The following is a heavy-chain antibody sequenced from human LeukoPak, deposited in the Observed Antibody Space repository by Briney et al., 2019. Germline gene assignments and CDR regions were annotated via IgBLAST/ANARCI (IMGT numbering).Heavy chain of an antibody. D-gene: IGHD3-22*01. V-gene: IGHV3-23*01. CDR2: ISGSGGST. CDR3: ANGDYYDSSGYYSPQDY. J-gene: IGHJ4*02. CDR1: GFTFSSYA. Sequence: GGSQRLSCAASGFTFSSYAMSWVRQAPGKGLEWVSAISGSGGSTYYADSVKGRFTISRDNSKNTLYLQMNSLRAEDTAVYYCANGDYYDSSGYYSPQDYWGQGTLVTVSS.